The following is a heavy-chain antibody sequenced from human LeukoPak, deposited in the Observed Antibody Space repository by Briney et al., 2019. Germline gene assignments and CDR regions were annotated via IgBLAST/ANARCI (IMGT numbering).Heavy chain of an antibody. Sequence: SETLSLTCAVYGGSFSGYYWSWIRQPPGKGLEWIGEINHSGSTNYNPPLKSRVTISVDTSKNQFSLKLSSVTAADTAVYYCARGMKQPFDYWGQGTLVTVSS. J-gene: IGHJ4*02. D-gene: IGHD6-13*01. CDR1: GGSFSGYY. CDR2: INHSGST. CDR3: ARGMKQPFDY. V-gene: IGHV4-34*01.